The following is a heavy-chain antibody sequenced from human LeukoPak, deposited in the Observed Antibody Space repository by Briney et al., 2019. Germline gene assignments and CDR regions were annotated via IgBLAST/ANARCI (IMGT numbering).Heavy chain of an antibody. V-gene: IGHV3-9*01. J-gene: IGHJ4*02. D-gene: IGHD2-2*01. CDR2: ISWNRGSI. CDR1: GFTFDDYA. Sequence: PEGSLRLSCAASGFTFDDYAMHWVRQAPGKGLEWVSGISWNRGSIGYADSVKGRFTISRDNAKTSLYLQMNSLRAEDTALYYCAKGYCSSISCHADYWGQGTLVTASS. CDR3: AKGYCSSISCHADY.